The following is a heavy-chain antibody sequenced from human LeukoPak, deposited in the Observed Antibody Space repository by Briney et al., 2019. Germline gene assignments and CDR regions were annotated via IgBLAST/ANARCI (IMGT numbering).Heavy chain of an antibody. J-gene: IGHJ4*02. Sequence: PSGTLSLTCAVSGGSISNSNWWSWVRQPPGKGLEWIGEIYHSGTTNYNTSLKSRVTISVGESKNQFSLKLSSVTAADTAVYYCARNVMYAKGLNYWGQGTQVTVSS. CDR2: IYHSGTT. CDR3: ARNVMYAKGLNY. CDR1: GGSISNSNW. V-gene: IGHV4-4*02. D-gene: IGHD2-8*02.